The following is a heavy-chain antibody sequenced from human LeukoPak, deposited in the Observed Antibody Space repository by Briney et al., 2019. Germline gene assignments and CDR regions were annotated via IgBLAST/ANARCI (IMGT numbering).Heavy chain of an antibody. J-gene: IGHJ3*02. CDR3: ARSLKVEGAFDI. CDR1: GFTFSSYS. Sequence: GGSLRLSCAASGFTFSSYSMHWVRQAPGKGLVWVSRIKTDGITTTYADSVKGRFTISRDNAKNTLYLQMDSLRAEDTAVYYCARSLKVEGAFDIWGQGTMVTVSS. V-gene: IGHV3-74*01. CDR2: IKTDGITT.